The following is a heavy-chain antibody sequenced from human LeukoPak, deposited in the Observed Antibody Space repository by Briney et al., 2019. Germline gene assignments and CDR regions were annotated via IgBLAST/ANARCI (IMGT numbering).Heavy chain of an antibody. Sequence: GGSLRLSCAASGFTFSSFGIHWVRQAPGKGLEWVAFIRHDGSNEFYADSVKGRFTISRDNSKNTLSLQMNSLRAEDTAVYYCAGLHYDVLTGPFDYWGQGTLVTVSS. CDR1: GFTFSSFG. CDR2: IRHDGSNE. V-gene: IGHV3-30*02. CDR3: AGLHYDVLTGPFDY. D-gene: IGHD3-9*01. J-gene: IGHJ4*02.